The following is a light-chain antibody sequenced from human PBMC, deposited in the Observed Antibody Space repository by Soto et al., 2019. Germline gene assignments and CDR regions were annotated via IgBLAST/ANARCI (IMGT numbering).Light chain of an antibody. CDR2: DAS. CDR3: QQYNSYPWT. J-gene: IGKJ1*01. Sequence: DIQMTQSPSTLSASVGDRVIITCRASQGISTWLAWYHQKPGKAPNLLIYDASSLESGVPSRFSGSGSGTEFTLTIISLQPDDFATYFCQQYNSYPWTFGQGTKVEIK. V-gene: IGKV1-5*01. CDR1: QGISTW.